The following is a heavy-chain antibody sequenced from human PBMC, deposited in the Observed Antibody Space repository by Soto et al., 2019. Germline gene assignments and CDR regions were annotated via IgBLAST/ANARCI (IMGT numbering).Heavy chain of an antibody. D-gene: IGHD3-16*01. Sequence: SLRLSCAASGFPFSDYAMSWVRQAPGKGLEWVSGISLRGGNTFYAESVRGRFTISRDNSKKMVHLQMNSLRDEDTAMYYCAKGGRGSYVGAYDIWGQGTMVTVSS. V-gene: IGHV3-23*01. CDR3: AKGGRGSYVGAYDI. J-gene: IGHJ3*02. CDR1: GFPFSDYA. CDR2: ISLRGGNT.